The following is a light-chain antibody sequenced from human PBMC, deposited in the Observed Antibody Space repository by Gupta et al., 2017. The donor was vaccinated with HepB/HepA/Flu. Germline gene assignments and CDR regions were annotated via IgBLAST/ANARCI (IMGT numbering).Light chain of an antibody. Sequence: SYVLTQPPSVSVAPGKTARITCGGNNIGSQSVHWYQQKPGQAPILVVYDDSDRPSGIPVRFSGSNTGNTATLTISRVKAGDEADYYCQVWDSSGDHPNWVFGGGTKLTVL. CDR2: DDS. J-gene: IGLJ3*02. CDR3: QVWDSSGDHPNWV. CDR1: NIGSQS. V-gene: IGLV3-21*03.